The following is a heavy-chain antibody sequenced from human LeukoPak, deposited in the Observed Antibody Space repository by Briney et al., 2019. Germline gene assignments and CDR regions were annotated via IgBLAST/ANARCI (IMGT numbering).Heavy chain of an antibody. CDR2: IYSGGST. V-gene: IGHV3-66*01. CDR1: GFTVSSNY. Sequence: GGSLRLSCAASGFTVSSNYMSWVRQAPGKGLEWVSVIYSGGSTYYADSVKGRFTISRDNSKNTLYLQMNSLRAEDTAVYYCAKDRNRWLGKIGDYWGQGTLVTVSS. D-gene: IGHD4-23*01. J-gene: IGHJ4*02. CDR3: AKDRNRWLGKIGDY.